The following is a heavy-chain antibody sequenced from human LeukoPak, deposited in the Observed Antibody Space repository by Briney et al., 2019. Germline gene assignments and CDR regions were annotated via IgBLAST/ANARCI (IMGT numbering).Heavy chain of an antibody. CDR1: GYTFTGYY. V-gene: IGHV3-33*01. D-gene: IGHD1-7*01. CDR2: IRPDGSHI. J-gene: IGHJ4*02. CDR3: LREVDWKYAFDY. Sequence: SCKASGYTFTGYYMHWVRQAPGKGLEWVAVIRPDGSHISYVDPVKGRFTISRDNSNNMLYLQMNSLRAEDTALYYCLREVDWKYAFDYWGRGTLVTVSS.